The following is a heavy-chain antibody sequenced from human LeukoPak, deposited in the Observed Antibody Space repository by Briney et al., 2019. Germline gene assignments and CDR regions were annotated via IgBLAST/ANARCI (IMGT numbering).Heavy chain of an antibody. CDR2: IYYSRST. Sequence: SETLSLTCTVSGGSISSYYWSWLRQPPGKGLEWIGYIYYSRSTNYNPSLKSRVTISVDTSKNQFSLKLSSVTAADTAVYYCASLRSIAFDIWGQGTMVTVSS. CDR1: GGSISSYY. J-gene: IGHJ3*02. V-gene: IGHV4-59*01. D-gene: IGHD6-6*01. CDR3: ASLRSIAFDI.